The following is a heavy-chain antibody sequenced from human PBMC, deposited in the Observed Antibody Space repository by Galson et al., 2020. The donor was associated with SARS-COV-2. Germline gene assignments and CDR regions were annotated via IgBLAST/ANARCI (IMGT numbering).Heavy chain of an antibody. Sequence: GGSLRLSCAASGFTLNDYAMNWVRHAPGRGLEGVSKISRNGRDTHYAESVRGRFTISIDRAKNSLFLQMNSLRDEDPVMDYCAREWGQRFEGNNWYTVGLDLWGQGIPVTVS. CDR2: ISRNGRDT. J-gene: IGHJ6*02. CDR1: GFTLNDYA. D-gene: IGHD1-20*01. V-gene: IGHV3-11*06. CDR3: AREWGQRFEGNNWYTVGLDL.